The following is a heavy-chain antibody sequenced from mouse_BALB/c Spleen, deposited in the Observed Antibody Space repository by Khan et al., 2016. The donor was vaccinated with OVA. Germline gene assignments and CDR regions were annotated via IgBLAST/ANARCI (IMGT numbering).Heavy chain of an antibody. V-gene: IGHV1-20*01. CDR3: ARTYGSDFDN. CDR2: INPHIGET. D-gene: IGHD1-1*01. CDR1: GYSFTGYF. J-gene: IGHJ2*01. Sequence: VQLQQFGPELVKPGASVKISCKASGYSFTGYFMNWVMQSHGKSLEWIGRINPHIGETFYNQRFKDKATLTVDESSSTAHMELRSLTSEDAAVYYCARTYGSDFDNWGQGTTLTVSS.